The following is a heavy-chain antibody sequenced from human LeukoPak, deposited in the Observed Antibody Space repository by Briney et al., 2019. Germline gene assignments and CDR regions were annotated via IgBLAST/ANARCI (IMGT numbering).Heavy chain of an antibody. Sequence: GGSLRLSCAASGFTFSSYGMSWVRQAPGKGLEWVSAISGSGGSTYYADSVKGRFTTSRDNSKNTLYLQMNSLRAEDTAVYYCAKDIVVVVAATQFDYWGQGTLVTVSS. J-gene: IGHJ4*02. V-gene: IGHV3-23*01. CDR1: GFTFSSYG. CDR3: AKDIVVVVAATQFDY. D-gene: IGHD2-15*01. CDR2: ISGSGGST.